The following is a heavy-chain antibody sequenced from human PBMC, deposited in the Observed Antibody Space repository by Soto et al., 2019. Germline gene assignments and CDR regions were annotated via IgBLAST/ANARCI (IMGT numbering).Heavy chain of an antibody. CDR1: GFIFSNYG. Sequence: GGSLRLSCAASGFIFSNYGLHWVRQAPGKGLEWVAVLSNDGRNKYFADSLKGRFTISRDNSKNTLYLQMNSLRAEDTAVYYCAKDVGSFANYYGMDVWGQGTTVTV. J-gene: IGHJ6*02. CDR3: AKDVGSFANYYGMDV. CDR2: LSNDGRNK. V-gene: IGHV3-30*18. D-gene: IGHD3-10*01.